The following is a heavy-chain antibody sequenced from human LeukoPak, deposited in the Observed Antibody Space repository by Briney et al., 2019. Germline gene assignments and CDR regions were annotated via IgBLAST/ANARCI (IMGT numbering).Heavy chain of an antibody. CDR2: IYSSGST. V-gene: IGHV4-4*07. CDR1: SGPIITYY. CDR3: ARGPYYSGSHSFVY. J-gene: IGHJ4*02. D-gene: IGHD1-26*01. Sequence: SETLSHTCTVSSGPIITYYWSWIRQPAGKGLEWIGRIYSSGSTNYNPSLKNRVTMSVDTSKNQFSLKLSSVTAADTAVYYCARGPYYSGSHSFVYWGQVTLVTVSS.